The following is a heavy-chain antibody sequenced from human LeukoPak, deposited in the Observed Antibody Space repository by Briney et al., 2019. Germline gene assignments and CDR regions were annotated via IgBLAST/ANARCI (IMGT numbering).Heavy chain of an antibody. J-gene: IGHJ3*02. V-gene: IGHV1-69*05. CDR2: IIPIFGTA. CDR1: GGTFSSYA. D-gene: IGHD6-6*01. Sequence: SVKVSCKASGGTFSSYAISWVRQAPGQGLEWMGRIIPIFGTASYAQKFQGRVTITTDESTSTAYMELSSLRSEDTAVYYCAREHYIAAHRAFDIWGQGTMVTVSP. CDR3: AREHYIAAHRAFDI.